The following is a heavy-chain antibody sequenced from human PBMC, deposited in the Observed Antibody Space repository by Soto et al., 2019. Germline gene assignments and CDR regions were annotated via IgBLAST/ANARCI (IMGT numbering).Heavy chain of an antibody. Sequence: GGSLRLSCAASGFAFSSYSMNWVRQAPGKGLEWVSYISSSSSNIDYADSVNGRFIISRDNVKNSLYLQMNSLRDEDTAVYYCASRLTGYYWGQGILVTVSS. V-gene: IGHV3-48*02. CDR1: GFAFSSYS. CDR2: ISSSSSNI. J-gene: IGHJ4*02. D-gene: IGHD3-22*01. CDR3: ASRLTGYY.